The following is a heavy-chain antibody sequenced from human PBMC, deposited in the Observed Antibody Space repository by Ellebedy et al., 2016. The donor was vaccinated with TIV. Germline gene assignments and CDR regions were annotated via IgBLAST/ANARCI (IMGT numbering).Heavy chain of an antibody. D-gene: IGHD6-13*01. CDR2: IYPGDSDI. V-gene: IGHV5-51*01. J-gene: IGHJ4*02. CDR3: ARHAGSWFSGGSKAVVY. CDR1: GYSFTDYW. Sequence: GESLKISCKGFGYSFTDYWIGWVRQMPGKGLEWMGIIYPGDSDIRYSPSFQGQVTISADKSISTAYLQWSSLKASDTAMYYCARHAGSWFSGGSKAVVYWGQGTPVTVSS.